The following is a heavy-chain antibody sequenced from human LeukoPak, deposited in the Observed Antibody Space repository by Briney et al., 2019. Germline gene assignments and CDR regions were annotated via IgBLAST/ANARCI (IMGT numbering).Heavy chain of an antibody. D-gene: IGHD6-13*01. J-gene: IGHJ4*02. CDR2: IYTSGST. CDR3: ARDGTYLDY. Sequence: PSETLSLTCTVSGGSISSGSYYWSWIRQPAGKGLEWIGRIYTSGSTNYNPSLKSRATISVDTSKNQFSLKLSSVTAADTAVYYCARDGTYLDYWGQGTLVTVSS. CDR1: GGSISSGSYY. V-gene: IGHV4-61*02.